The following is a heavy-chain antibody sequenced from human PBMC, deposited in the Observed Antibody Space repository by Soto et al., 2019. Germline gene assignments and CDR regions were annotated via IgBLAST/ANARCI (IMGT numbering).Heavy chain of an antibody. CDR3: SIGGDGYPAG. V-gene: IGHV1-69*02. CDR2: IIPILGIA. Sequence: QVQLVQSGAEVKKPGSSVKVSCTASGGTFSSYTISWVRQAPGQGLEWMGRIIPILGIANDAQKLQGRVTITADKSTCSAYMELSSLRSEDTAVSYCSIGGDGYPAGWGQGTLVTFSS. D-gene: IGHD2-21*01. J-gene: IGHJ4*02. CDR1: GGTFSSYT.